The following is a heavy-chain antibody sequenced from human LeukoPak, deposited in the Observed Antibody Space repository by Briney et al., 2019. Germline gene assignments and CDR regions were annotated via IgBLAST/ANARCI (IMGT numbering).Heavy chain of an antibody. D-gene: IGHD2-15*01. Sequence: GGSLRLSCAASGLTFSDTWMSWVRQAPGKGLEWVSIIYSGGSTDYADSVKGRFTTSKDNSKNTVFLQMNSLRAEDTAMYYCASLYCSRGSCAFDVWGQGTLVTVSP. CDR2: IYSGGST. V-gene: IGHV3-66*01. J-gene: IGHJ5*02. CDR3: ASLYCSRGSCAFDV. CDR1: GLTFSDTW.